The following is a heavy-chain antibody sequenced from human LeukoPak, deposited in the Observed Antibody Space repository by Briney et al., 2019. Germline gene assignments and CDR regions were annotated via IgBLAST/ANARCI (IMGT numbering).Heavy chain of an antibody. CDR3: AKAILGVFRGWGS. Sequence: PGGSLRLSCATSGFTFSNYAVSWVRQAPGKGLEWVSSISGSGGTTYSADSVQGRFTISRDNSKHTVYVHMNSLRAEDTAVYYCAKAILGVFRGWGSWGQGTLVTVSS. V-gene: IGHV3-23*01. J-gene: IGHJ5*02. D-gene: IGHD3-3*01. CDR2: ISGSGGTT. CDR1: GFTFSNYA.